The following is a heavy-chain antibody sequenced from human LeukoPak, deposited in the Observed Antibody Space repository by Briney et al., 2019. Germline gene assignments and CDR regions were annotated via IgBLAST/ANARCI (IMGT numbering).Heavy chain of an antibody. CDR3: AKGLVAATDGDY. D-gene: IGHD2-15*01. CDR2: ISGSGGST. V-gene: IGHV3-23*01. CDR1: GFTFSSYA. J-gene: IGHJ4*02. Sequence: GGSLRLSCAASGFTFSSYAMSWVRQAPGKGLEWVSAISGSGGSTYYADSVKGRFTISRDNSKNTLYLQMNSLRVEDTAVYYCAKGLVAATDGDYWGQGTLVTVSS.